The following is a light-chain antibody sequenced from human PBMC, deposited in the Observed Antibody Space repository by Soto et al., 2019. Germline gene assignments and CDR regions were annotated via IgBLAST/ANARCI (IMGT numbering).Light chain of an antibody. J-gene: IGKJ4*01. Sequence: IQLTQSPSSLSASVGDRVTIICRASQNVDGFLNWYQQRPGKAPKLLIHAALTLQSGVPSRFSGSGSGTSFSLTITGLQPEDSATYFCQQGYSTRSTFGGGTKVDIK. V-gene: IGKV1-39*01. CDR3: QQGYSTRST. CDR1: QNVDGF. CDR2: AAL.